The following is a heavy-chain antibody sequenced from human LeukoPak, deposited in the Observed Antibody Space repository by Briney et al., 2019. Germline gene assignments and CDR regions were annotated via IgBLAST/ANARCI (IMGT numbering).Heavy chain of an antibody. CDR2: FDPEDGET. V-gene: IGHV1-24*01. CDR1: GYTLTELS. J-gene: IGHJ4*02. Sequence: GASVTVSCKVSGYTLTELSMHWVRQAPGKGVEWMGGFDPEDGETIYAQKFQGRVTMTRDMSTSTVYMELSSLRAEDTAVYYCARVKGSGWSGFDYWGQGTLVTVSS. D-gene: IGHD6-19*01. CDR3: ARVKGSGWSGFDY.